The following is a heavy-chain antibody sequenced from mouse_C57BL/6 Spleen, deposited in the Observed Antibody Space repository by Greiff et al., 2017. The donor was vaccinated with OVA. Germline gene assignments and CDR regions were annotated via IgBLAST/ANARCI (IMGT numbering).Heavy chain of an antibody. CDR3: ARRDDYGVGVPYAMDY. Sequence: EVQLVESGGGLVQPGGSLKLSCAASGFTFSDYYMYWVRQTPEKRLEWVAYISNGGGSTYYPDTVKGRFTISRDNAKNTLYLQMSRLKSEDTAMYYCARRDDYGVGVPYAMDYWGQGTSVTVSS. V-gene: IGHV5-12*01. D-gene: IGHD2-4*01. CDR1: GFTFSDYY. CDR2: ISNGGGST. J-gene: IGHJ4*01.